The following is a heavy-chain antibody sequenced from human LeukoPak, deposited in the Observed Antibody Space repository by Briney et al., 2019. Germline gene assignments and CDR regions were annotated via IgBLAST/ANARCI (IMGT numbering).Heavy chain of an antibody. CDR3: ARDGSGFYLYYYMDV. Sequence: GGSLRLSCAASGFTFTDYSMTWVRQAPGKGLEGVSSISTVSTYKFYSDSVKGRFTISRDNAKNTLYLQMSSLTAEDTAVYYCARDGSGFYLYYYMDVWGRGTPVTVSS. CDR1: GFTFTDYS. J-gene: IGHJ6*03. V-gene: IGHV3-21*01. D-gene: IGHD6-25*01. CDR2: ISTVSTYK.